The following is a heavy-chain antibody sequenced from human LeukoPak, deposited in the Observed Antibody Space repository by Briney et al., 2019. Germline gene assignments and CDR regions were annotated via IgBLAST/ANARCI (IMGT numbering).Heavy chain of an antibody. CDR1: GFTFSDHA. D-gene: IGHD5-24*01. Sequence: GGSLRLSCAVSGFTFSDHAMTWVRQAPGKGLEWVSLFSWDGGSKYYADSVKGRFTISRDNSKNSLYLQMNSLTTEDTALYYCVRETESQRSFDYWGQGTLVTVSS. CDR3: VRETESQRSFDY. CDR2: FSWDGGSK. J-gene: IGHJ4*02. V-gene: IGHV3-43*02.